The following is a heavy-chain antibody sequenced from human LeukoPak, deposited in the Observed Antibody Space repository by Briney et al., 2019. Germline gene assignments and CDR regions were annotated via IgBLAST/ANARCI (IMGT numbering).Heavy chain of an antibody. V-gene: IGHV1-46*01. CDR2: INPTGDST. CDR3: ARAASGGYFDY. J-gene: IGHJ4*02. CDR1: VYSFTSYY. Sequence: GASVKVSCKPSVYSFTSYYMYWVRQAPGQGLEWVGLINPTGDSTNYAQNFRGRVTMTGDTSTSTVYMDLSRRRYEETAVYYCARAASGGYFDYWGQGTLVTVTS. D-gene: IGHD4-23*01.